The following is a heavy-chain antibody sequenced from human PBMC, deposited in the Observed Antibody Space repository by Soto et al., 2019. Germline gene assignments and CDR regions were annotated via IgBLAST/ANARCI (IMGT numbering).Heavy chain of an antibody. J-gene: IGHJ4*01. Sequence: XETLYLTYTVAGGSRSSYYWSWIRQPAGKGLEWIGRIYTSGSTNYNPSLKSRVTISVDTSHNQFSLNLRSVTAADTAVYYCARAHVMVVAGSTFDYWGHGTLVTVSS. CDR1: GGSRSSYY. CDR3: ARAHVMVVAGSTFDY. CDR2: IYTSGST. V-gene: IGHV4-4*07. D-gene: IGHD6-19*01.